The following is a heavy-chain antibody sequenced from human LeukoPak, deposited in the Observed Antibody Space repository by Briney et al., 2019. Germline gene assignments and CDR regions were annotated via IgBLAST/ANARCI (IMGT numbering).Heavy chain of an antibody. CDR3: ARGNLVPAAVRWYDP. D-gene: IGHD2-2*01. CDR2: IYHSGST. J-gene: IGHJ5*02. Sequence: TSETLSLTCTVSGGSISSYYWSWIRQSPGKGLEWIGYIYHSGSTYYNPSLKSRVTISVDRSKNQFSLKLSSVTAADTAVYYCARGNLVPAAVRWYDPWGQGTLVTVSS. V-gene: IGHV4-30-2*06. CDR1: GGSISSYY.